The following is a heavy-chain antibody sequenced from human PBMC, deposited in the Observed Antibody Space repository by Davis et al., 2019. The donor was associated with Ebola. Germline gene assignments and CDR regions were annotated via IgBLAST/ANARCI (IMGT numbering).Heavy chain of an antibody. V-gene: IGHV4-30-2*01. D-gene: IGHD4-17*01. Sequence: MPSETLSLTCAVSGGSISSGGYSWSWIRQPPGKGLEWIGYIYHSGSTYYNPSLKSRVTISVDRSKNQFSLKLSSVTAADTAVYYCARYPYPTGFDYWGQGTLVTVSS. J-gene: IGHJ4*02. CDR1: GGSISSGGYS. CDR2: IYHSGST. CDR3: ARYPYPTGFDY.